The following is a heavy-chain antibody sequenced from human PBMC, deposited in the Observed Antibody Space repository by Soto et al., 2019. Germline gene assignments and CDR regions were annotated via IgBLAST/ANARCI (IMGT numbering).Heavy chain of an antibody. V-gene: IGHV4-34*01. CDR3: AKNLPGRGYYYGMDV. CDR2: INHSGST. CDR1: GGSFSGYY. J-gene: IGHJ6*02. D-gene: IGHD3-10*01. Sequence: PSETLSLTCAVYGGSFSGYYWSWIRQPPGKGLEWIGEINHSGSTNYNPSLNSRVTISVDTSKNQFSLKLSSVTAADTAVYYCAKNLPGRGYYYGMDVWGQGTTVTVS.